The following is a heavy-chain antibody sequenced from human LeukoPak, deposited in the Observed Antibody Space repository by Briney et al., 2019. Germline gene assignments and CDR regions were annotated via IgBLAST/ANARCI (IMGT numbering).Heavy chain of an antibody. V-gene: IGHV1-69*13. Sequence: SVKVSCKASGGTLSSYAISWVRQAPGQGLEWMGGIIPIFGTANYAQKFQGRVTITADESTSTAYMELSSLRSEDTAVYYCAISGLLWFGDYHYYMDVWGKGTTVTVSS. CDR3: AISGLLWFGDYHYYMDV. J-gene: IGHJ6*03. D-gene: IGHD3-10*01. CDR2: IIPIFGTA. CDR1: GGTLSSYA.